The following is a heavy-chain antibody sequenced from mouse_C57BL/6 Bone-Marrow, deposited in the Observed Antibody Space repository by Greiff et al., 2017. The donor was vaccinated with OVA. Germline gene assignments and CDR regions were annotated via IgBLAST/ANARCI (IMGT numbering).Heavy chain of an antibody. CDR1: GYTFTSYW. CDR2: IDPSDSYT. Sequence: QVQLQQPGAELVKPGASVKLSCKASGYTFTSYWMQRVKQRPGQGLEWIGEIDPSDSYTNYNQKFKGKATLTVDTSSSTAYMQRSSLTSEDSAVYYCAREDYGAYWGQGTLVTVSA. V-gene: IGHV1-50*01. J-gene: IGHJ3*01. CDR3: AREDYGAY. D-gene: IGHD1-1*01.